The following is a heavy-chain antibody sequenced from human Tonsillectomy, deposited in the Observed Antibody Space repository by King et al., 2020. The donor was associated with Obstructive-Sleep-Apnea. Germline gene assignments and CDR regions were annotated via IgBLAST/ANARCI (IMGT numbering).Heavy chain of an antibody. Sequence: EVQLVESGGGLVQPGGSLRLSCAASGFTFSSYAMSWVRQAPGKGLEWVSALSGSGGSTYHADSVKGRFTISRDNSKNTLYLQMNRLRAEDTAVYYCAKVEHYSSGWYDYWGQGTLVTVSS. D-gene: IGHD6-19*01. J-gene: IGHJ4*02. CDR2: LSGSGGST. CDR1: GFTFSSYA. V-gene: IGHV3-23*04. CDR3: AKVEHYSSGWYDY.